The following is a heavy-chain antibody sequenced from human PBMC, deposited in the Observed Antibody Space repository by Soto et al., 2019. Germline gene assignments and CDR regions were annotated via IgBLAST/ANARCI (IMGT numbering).Heavy chain of an antibody. CDR3: ARGLFLTPSLAAAGNSFDY. J-gene: IGHJ4*02. D-gene: IGHD6-13*01. Sequence: SETLSLTCAVYGGSFSGYYWSWIRQPPGKGLEWIGEINHSGSTNYNPSLKSRVTISVDTSKNQFSLKLSSVTAADTAVYYCARGLFLTPSLAAAGNSFDYWGQGTLVTVSS. V-gene: IGHV4-34*01. CDR1: GGSFSGYY. CDR2: INHSGST.